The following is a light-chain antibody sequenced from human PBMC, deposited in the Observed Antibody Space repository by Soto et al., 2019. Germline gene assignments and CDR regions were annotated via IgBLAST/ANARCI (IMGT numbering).Light chain of an antibody. CDR3: QQYGNSPYT. Sequence: VLTQSPGTLALSPGERATLSCRASQGVSSSDLAWYQHKPGQAPRRLIYSTSSRAPGIPDRFSGSGSGTDFTLSISRLEPEDFAVYYCQQYGNSPYTFGQGTKLEIK. CDR1: QGVSSSD. J-gene: IGKJ2*01. CDR2: STS. V-gene: IGKV3-20*01.